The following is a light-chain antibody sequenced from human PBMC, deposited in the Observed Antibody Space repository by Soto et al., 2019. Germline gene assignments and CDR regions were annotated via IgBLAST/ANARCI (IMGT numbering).Light chain of an antibody. V-gene: IGKV2-30*01. CDR1: QSLVSSDGNTY. CDR3: MQGSHWPRT. J-gene: IGKJ1*01. CDR2: RVS. Sequence: DVVMTQSPLSLPVTLGQPASISCRSTQSLVSSDGNTYLTWIPQRPGQSPRRLIFRVSGRESGVPVRLSGGGSGTDFTLKISSVEAEDVGVYYCMQGSHWPRTFGQGTKVEIK.